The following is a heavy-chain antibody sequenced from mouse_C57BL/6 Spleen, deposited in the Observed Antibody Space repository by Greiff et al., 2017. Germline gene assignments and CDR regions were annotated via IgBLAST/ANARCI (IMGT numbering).Heavy chain of an antibody. CDR3: AREWTGTFRYFDV. D-gene: IGHD4-1*01. J-gene: IGHJ1*03. V-gene: IGHV1-80*01. CDR2: IYPGDGDT. CDR1: GYAFSSYW. Sequence: QVQLQQSGAELVKPGASVKISCKASGYAFSSYWMNWVKQRPGKGLEWIGQIYPGDGDTNYNGKFKGKATLTADKSSSTAYMQLSSLTSEDSAVYFCAREWTGTFRYFDVWGTGTTVTVSS.